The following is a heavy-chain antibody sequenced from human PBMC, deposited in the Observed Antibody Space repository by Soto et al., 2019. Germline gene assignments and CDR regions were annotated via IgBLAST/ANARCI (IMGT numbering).Heavy chain of an antibody. CDR2: IIHSGNT. J-gene: IGHJ5*02. D-gene: IGHD3-9*01. CDR3: ARDLRWFDP. CDR1: DYSIGSGYY. V-gene: IGHV4-38-2*02. Sequence: SETLSLTCTVSDYSIGSGYYWGWIRQPPGKGLEWIGSIIHSGNTNYNPSLKSRVTMSVDTSKNQFSLKLSSVIAADTAVYYCARDLRWFDPWGQGTLVTVSS.